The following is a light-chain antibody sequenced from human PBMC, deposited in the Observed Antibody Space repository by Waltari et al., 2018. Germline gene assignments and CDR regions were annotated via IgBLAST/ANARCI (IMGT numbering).Light chain of an antibody. CDR2: GNT. CDR3: QSYDSSLSGVI. V-gene: IGLV1-40*01. Sequence: QSVLTQPPSVSGAPGQRITISCTGTSSNIGAGYDVHWYLQLPGTAPKLPILGNTNRPAGVPSPFSASKSATSASLAITGLQAEAEADYYCQSYDSSLSGVIFGGGTKLTVL. J-gene: IGLJ2*01. CDR1: SSNIGAGYD.